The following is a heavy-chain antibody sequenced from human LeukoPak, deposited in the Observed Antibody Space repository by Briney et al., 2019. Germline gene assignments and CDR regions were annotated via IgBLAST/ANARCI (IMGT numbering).Heavy chain of an antibody. CDR2: ISGSGATT. CDR1: GFTFNNYA. CDR3: AKDFAYYETGDYFFLAVFGY. Sequence: GGSLRLSCAASGFTFNNYAMTWVRQAPGKGLEWVSAISGSGATTYYADSVKGRFTISRDSSKNTLYLEMSSLRAEDAAVYYSAKDFAYYETGDYFFLAVFGYWGQETLVTVSS. J-gene: IGHJ4*02. D-gene: IGHD3-9*01. V-gene: IGHV3-23*01.